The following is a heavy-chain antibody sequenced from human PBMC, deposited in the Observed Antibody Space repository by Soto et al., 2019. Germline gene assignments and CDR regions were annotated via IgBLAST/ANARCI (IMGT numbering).Heavy chain of an antibody. CDR1: GGTFSNYA. V-gene: IGHV1-69*13. CDR2: IVPSVGTA. D-gene: IGHD3-22*01. J-gene: IGHJ4*02. Sequence: SVKVSCKASGGTFSNYAMSWVRQAPGQGLEWMGGIVPSVGTAIYAQKFQGRVTITANESTNTAYVELSSLRSEGTAVYYCAADPYGYDSSYDHPVDYWGQGTLVTVS. CDR3: AADPYGYDSSYDHPVDY.